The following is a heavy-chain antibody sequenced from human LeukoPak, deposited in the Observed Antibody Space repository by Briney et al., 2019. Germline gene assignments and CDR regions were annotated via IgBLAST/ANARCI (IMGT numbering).Heavy chain of an antibody. Sequence: GGSLGLSCAASGFTVSSNYMSWFRQAPGKGLKWVSVIYSGGSTYYADSVKGRFTISRDNSRNTLYLQMNSLRAEDTAVYYCATGIRYCSGGSCIDYWGQGTLVTVSS. CDR1: GFTVSSNY. V-gene: IGHV3-53*01. CDR2: IYSGGST. CDR3: ATGIRYCSGGSCIDY. D-gene: IGHD2-15*01. J-gene: IGHJ4*02.